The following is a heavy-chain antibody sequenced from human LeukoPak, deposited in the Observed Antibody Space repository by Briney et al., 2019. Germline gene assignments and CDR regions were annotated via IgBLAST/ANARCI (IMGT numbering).Heavy chain of an antibody. CDR2: IYPGDSET. J-gene: IGHJ3*02. Sequence: GESLKISCRGSGYSFTSYWIAWVRQMPGKGLEWMGIIYPGDSETRYSPSFQGQVTVSADKSISTAYLQWSSLKASDTAMYYCARRVAALGAFGIWGQGTMVTVSS. CDR1: GYSFTSYW. D-gene: IGHD6-19*01. V-gene: IGHV5-51*01. CDR3: ARRVAALGAFGI.